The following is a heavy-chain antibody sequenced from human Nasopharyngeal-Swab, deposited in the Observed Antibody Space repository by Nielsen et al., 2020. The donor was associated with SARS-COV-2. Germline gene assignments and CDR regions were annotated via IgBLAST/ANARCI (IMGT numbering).Heavy chain of an antibody. CDR1: GFTFSDYY. CDR3: ARVSPPLLTGPYYYYGMDV. V-gene: IGHV3-11*06. D-gene: IGHD3-9*01. J-gene: IGHJ6*02. Sequence: GESLKISCAASGFTFSDYYMSRIRQAPGKGLEWVSYISSSSSYTNYADSVKGRFTISRDNAKNSLYLQMNSLRAEDTAVYYCARVSPPLLTGPYYYYGMDVWGQGTTVTVSS. CDR2: ISSSSSYT.